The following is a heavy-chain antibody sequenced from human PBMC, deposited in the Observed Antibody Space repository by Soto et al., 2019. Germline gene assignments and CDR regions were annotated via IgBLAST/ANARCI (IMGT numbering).Heavy chain of an antibody. Sequence: QVQLQESGPGLVKPSETLSLTCTVSGGSISSYYWSWIRQPPGKGLEWIGYIYYSGSTNYNPSLKSRVTISVDTSKNQFSLKLSSVTAADTAVYYCARTRVYSNYAGGVSYYYYYMDVWGKGTTVTVSS. D-gene: IGHD4-4*01. CDR3: ARTRVYSNYAGGVSYYYYYMDV. CDR1: GGSISSYY. CDR2: IYYSGST. V-gene: IGHV4-59*01. J-gene: IGHJ6*03.